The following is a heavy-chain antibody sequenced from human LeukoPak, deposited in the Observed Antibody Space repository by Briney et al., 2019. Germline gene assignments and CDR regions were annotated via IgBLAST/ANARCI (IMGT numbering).Heavy chain of an antibody. J-gene: IGHJ5*02. CDR1: GYTFTGYY. CDR2: INPKSGGT. CDR3: ARHRLERRGDHWFDP. V-gene: IGHV1-2*02. D-gene: IGHD1-1*01. Sequence: GASVKVSCKASGYTFTGYYMHWVRQAPGQGLEWMGWINPKSGGTNYAQKFQGRVTMTRDTSISTAYMELSRLRSDDTAVYYCARHRLERRGDHWFDPWGQGTLVTVSS.